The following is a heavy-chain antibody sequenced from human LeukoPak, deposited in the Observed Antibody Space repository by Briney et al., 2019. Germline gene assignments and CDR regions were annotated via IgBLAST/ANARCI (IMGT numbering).Heavy chain of an antibody. CDR1: GFTFSSYV. J-gene: IGHJ4*02. CDR3: ASNMVRGTYYFDY. CDR2: IYHDGSNR. D-gene: IGHD3-10*01. V-gene: IGHV3-33*01. Sequence: GRSLRLSCAASGFTFSSYVMHWVRQAPGKGLEWVALIYHDGSNRYYADSVKGRLAISRDNSKNTLYLQMNSLRAEDTAVYYCASNMVRGTYYFDYWGQGTLVTVSS.